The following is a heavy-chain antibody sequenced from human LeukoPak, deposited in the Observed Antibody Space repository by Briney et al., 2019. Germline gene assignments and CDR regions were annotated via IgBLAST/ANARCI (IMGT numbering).Heavy chain of an antibody. Sequence: SETLSLTCTVSGGSISSGSYHWSWIRQPAGKGLEWIGRIYTSGSTKYNPSLKSRVTISVDTSKNQFSLKLSSVTAADTAVYYCARVTCGGECRAHYYYYHMDVWGKGTTVTISS. CDR1: GGSISSGSYH. V-gene: IGHV4-61*02. D-gene: IGHD2-21*01. CDR3: ARVTCGGECRAHYYYYHMDV. J-gene: IGHJ6*03. CDR2: IYTSGST.